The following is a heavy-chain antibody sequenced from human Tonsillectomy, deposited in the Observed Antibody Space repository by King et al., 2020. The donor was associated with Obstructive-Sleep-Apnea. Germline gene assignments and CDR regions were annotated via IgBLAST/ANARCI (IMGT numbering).Heavy chain of an antibody. CDR2: ISSSSSTT. D-gene: IGHD1-26*01. CDR3: ETGWEIGSITDY. V-gene: IGHV3-48*01. Sequence: VQLVESGGGLVQPGGSLRLSCAASGFTFSSYSMNWVRQAPGKGLEWVSYISSSSSTTYYADSVKGRFTISRDKAKNSLYLQMNSLRAEDTAVYYCETGWEIGSITDYWGQGTLVTVSS. J-gene: IGHJ4*02. CDR1: GFTFSSYS.